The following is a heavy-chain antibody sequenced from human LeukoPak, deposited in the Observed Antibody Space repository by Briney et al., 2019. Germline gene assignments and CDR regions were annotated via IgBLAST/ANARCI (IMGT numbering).Heavy chain of an antibody. J-gene: IGHJ5*02. Sequence: VQSLKISCKGSGYSFTNYWIGWVRQMPGKGLEWMGILYPGDSHTRYSPSLQGLVTISADKSISTAYLQWSSLEASDTAMYYCAKHHMNYYGSGSPFDPWGQGTLVTVSS. V-gene: IGHV5-51*01. CDR1: GYSFTNYW. CDR3: AKHHMNYYGSGSPFDP. D-gene: IGHD3-10*01. CDR2: LYPGDSHT.